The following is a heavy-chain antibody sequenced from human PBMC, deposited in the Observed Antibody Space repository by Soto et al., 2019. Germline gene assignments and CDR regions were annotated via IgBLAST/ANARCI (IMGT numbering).Heavy chain of an antibody. CDR3: AKGGSSSGRYSDY. Sequence: EVQLVESGGGLVQPGGSLRLSCAASGFTFNDYAMHWVRQAPGKGLDWVSGINWNSGNIGYADSVKGRFTISRDSAKNSLYLQMNSLRAEDTALYCCAKGGSSSGRYSDYWGQGTLVTVSS. D-gene: IGHD6-6*01. CDR1: GFTFNDYA. J-gene: IGHJ4*02. CDR2: INWNSGNI. V-gene: IGHV3-9*01.